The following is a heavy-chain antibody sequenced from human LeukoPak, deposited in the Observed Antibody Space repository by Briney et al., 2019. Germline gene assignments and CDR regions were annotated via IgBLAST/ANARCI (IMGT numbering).Heavy chain of an antibody. Sequence: GGSLRLSCAASGFTFSSYAMSWVRQAPGKGLERVSAISGSGGSTYYADSVKGRFTISRDNSKNTLYLQMNSLRAEDTAVYYCAKDSEWGIAVAGTFDYWGQGTLVTVSS. CDR1: GFTFSSYA. CDR2: ISGSGGST. V-gene: IGHV3-23*01. J-gene: IGHJ4*02. CDR3: AKDSEWGIAVAGTFDY. D-gene: IGHD6-19*01.